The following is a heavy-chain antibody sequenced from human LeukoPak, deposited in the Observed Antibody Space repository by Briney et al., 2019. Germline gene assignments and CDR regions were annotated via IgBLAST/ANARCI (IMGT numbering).Heavy chain of an antibody. V-gene: IGHV3-7*01. Sequence: PGGSLRLSCAASGFTFTTYWMDWVRQAPGKGLEWVANIDQDGSVKNYVDSVKGRFTISGDNTKNSLYLQMNSLRAEDTAVYYCAKNFGWQQFDYWGQGTLVTVSS. CDR3: AKNFGWQQFDY. J-gene: IGHJ4*02. CDR2: IDQDGSVK. CDR1: GFTFTTYW. D-gene: IGHD4-23*01.